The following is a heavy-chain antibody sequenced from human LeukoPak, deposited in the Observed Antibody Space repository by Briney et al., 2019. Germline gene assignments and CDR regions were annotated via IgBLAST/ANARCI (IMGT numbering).Heavy chain of an antibody. J-gene: IGHJ4*02. CDR3: AKRPIQLDYFDY. V-gene: IGHV3-23*01. Sequence: GGSLRLSCAASGFTFSSYAMSWVRQAPGKGLEWVSAISGSGGSTYYADSVKGRFTISRDSSKNTLYLQMNSLRAEDTAVYYCAKRPIQLDYFDYWGQGTLVTVSS. CDR2: ISGSGGST. CDR1: GFTFSSYA. D-gene: IGHD1-1*01.